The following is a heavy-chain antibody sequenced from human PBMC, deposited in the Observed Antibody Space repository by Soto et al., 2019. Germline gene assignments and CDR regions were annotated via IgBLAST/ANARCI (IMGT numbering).Heavy chain of an antibody. CDR1: GFTFSSYS. CDR2: ISSSSSYI. Sequence: GGSLRLSCAASGFTFSSYSMNWVRQAPGKGLEWVSSISSSSSYIYYADSVKGRFTISRDNAKNSLYLQMNSLRAEDTAVYYCARDRIAARPLYYYGMDVWGQGTTVTVSS. D-gene: IGHD6-6*01. V-gene: IGHV3-21*01. CDR3: ARDRIAARPLYYYGMDV. J-gene: IGHJ6*02.